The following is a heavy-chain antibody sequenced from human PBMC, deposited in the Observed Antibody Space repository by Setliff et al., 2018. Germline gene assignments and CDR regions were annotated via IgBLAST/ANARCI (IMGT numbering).Heavy chain of an antibody. CDR2: VYFGGNT. J-gene: IGHJ4*02. Sequence: PPETLSLTCTVSGGSISTSNYDWGGIRQAPGKGLEWIASVYFGGNTYNTPSLKSRVTISVEPSKNHFSLTLISVTAADMSVYLCATSGNWNYEYYFNFWGQGALVTVSS. CDR1: GGSISTSNYD. CDR3: ATSGNWNYEYYFNF. V-gene: IGHV4-39*02. D-gene: IGHD1-7*01.